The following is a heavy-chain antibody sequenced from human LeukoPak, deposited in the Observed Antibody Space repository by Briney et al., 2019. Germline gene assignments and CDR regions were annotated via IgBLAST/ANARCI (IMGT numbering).Heavy chain of an antibody. J-gene: IGHJ3*02. CDR2: IIPILGIA. D-gene: IGHD3-3*01. CDR3: ARGYDFWSGHDAFDI. V-gene: IGHV1-69*04. Sequence: SVKVTCKASGGTFSSYAISWVRQAPGQGLEWMGRIIPILGIANYAQKFQGRVTITADKSTSTAYMELSSLRSEDTAVYYCARGYDFWSGHDAFDIWGQGTMVTVSS. CDR1: GGTFSSYA.